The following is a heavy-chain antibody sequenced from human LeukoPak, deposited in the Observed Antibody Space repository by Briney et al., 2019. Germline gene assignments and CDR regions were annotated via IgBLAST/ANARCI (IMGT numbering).Heavy chain of an antibody. D-gene: IGHD5-12*01. CDR2: IKQDGTEK. CDR3: ARGGYD. Sequence: GGSLRLSCEASGFIFGSYVMGWVRQAPGKGLEWVANIKQDGTEKYYVDSVKGRFIISRDNAKNSLYLHMNSLRAEDTAVYYCARGGYDWGQGTLVTVSS. CDR1: GFIFGSYV. J-gene: IGHJ4*02. V-gene: IGHV3-7*01.